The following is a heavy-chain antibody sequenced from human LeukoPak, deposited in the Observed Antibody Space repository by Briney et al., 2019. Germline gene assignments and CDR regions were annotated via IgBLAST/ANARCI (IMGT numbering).Heavy chain of an antibody. D-gene: IGHD3-22*01. CDR2: ISGSGGST. J-gene: IGHJ4*02. CDR3: AKDDSPSYYYDSSGYCLGY. V-gene: IGHV3-23*01. Sequence: GGSLRLSCAASGFTFSSYAMSWVRQAPGKGLEWVSAISGSGGSTYYADSVKGRFTISRDNSKNTLYLQMNSLRAEDTAVYYCAKDDSPSYYYDSSGYCLGYWGQGTLVTVSS. CDR1: GFTFSSYA.